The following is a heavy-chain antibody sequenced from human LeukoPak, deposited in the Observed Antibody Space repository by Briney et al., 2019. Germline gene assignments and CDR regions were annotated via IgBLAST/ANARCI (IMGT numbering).Heavy chain of an antibody. Sequence: PSETLSLTCAVYGGSFSGHYWIWIRQPPVKGLEWIGEINHSGSTNYNPSLKSRVTISVDTSKNQFSLLLTSVTAADTAVYYCARAPRGYYFDYWGQGTLVTVSS. V-gene: IGHV4-34*01. CDR2: INHSGST. CDR1: GGSFSGHY. CDR3: ARAPRGYYFDY. D-gene: IGHD3-10*01. J-gene: IGHJ4*02.